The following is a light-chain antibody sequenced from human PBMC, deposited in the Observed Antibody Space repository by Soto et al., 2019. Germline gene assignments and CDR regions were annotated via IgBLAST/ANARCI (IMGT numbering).Light chain of an antibody. V-gene: IGLV2-14*01. J-gene: IGLJ1*01. CDR3: NSYTGSSTLV. CDR2: DVS. CDR1: SSDVGGYNY. Sequence: QSALTQPASVSGSPGQSITISCTGTSSDVGGYNYVSWYQQHPGKAPKLMIYDVSNLPSGVSNRFSGSKSGNTASLTSSGLQAEDEADYYCNSYTGSSTLVFGTGTKLTVL.